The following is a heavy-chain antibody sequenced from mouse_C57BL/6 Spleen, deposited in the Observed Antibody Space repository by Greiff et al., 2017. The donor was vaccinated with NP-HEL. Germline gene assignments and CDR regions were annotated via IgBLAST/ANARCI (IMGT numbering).Heavy chain of an antibody. CDR2: INPGSGGT. CDR3: ARGDLDWDYLDY. CDR1: GYAFTNYL. J-gene: IGHJ2*01. Sequence: VKLMESGAELVRPGTSVKVSCKASGYAFTNYLIEWVKQRPGQGLEWIGVINPGSGGTNYNEKFKGKATLTADKSSSTAYMQLSSLTSEDSAVYFCARGDLDWDYLDYWGQGTTLTVSS. V-gene: IGHV1-54*01. D-gene: IGHD4-1*01.